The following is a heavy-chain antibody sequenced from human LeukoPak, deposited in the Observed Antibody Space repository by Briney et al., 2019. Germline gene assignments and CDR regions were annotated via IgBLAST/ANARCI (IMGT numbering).Heavy chain of an antibody. CDR2: INPNSGGT. CDR3: ARDSESWYDSSGRLFDY. Sequence: ASVTVSCKASGYTFTGYYMHWVRQAPGQGLEWMGRINPNSGGTNYAQKFQGRVTMTRDTSISTAYMELRSLRSDDTAVYYCARDSESWYDSSGRLFDYWGQGTLVTVSS. V-gene: IGHV1-2*06. CDR1: GYTFTGYY. J-gene: IGHJ4*02. D-gene: IGHD3-22*01.